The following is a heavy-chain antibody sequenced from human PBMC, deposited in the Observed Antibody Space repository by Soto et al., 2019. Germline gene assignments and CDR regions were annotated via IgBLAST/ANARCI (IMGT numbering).Heavy chain of an antibody. CDR3: ARVPGYYDSSGYWWFDP. D-gene: IGHD3-22*01. CDR2: ISAYNGNT. Sequence: GASVKVSRKASGYTFTNYGISWVRQAPGQGLEWMGWISAYNGNTNYAQKLQGRVTMTTDTSTSTAYMELRSLRSDDTAVYYCARVPGYYDSSGYWWFDPWGQGTLVTVSS. V-gene: IGHV1-18*04. CDR1: GYTFTNYG. J-gene: IGHJ5*02.